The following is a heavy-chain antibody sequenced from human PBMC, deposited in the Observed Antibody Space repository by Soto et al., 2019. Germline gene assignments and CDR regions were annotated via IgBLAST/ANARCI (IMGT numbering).Heavy chain of an antibody. V-gene: IGHV4-61*08. J-gene: IGHJ2*01. CDR3: ARGPAYIDGLRTFDL. Sequence: SETLSLTCTVSDDSFRGAEYYWSWIRQPLGKGPEWIGYTYYNGDTKYNPALRSRVTMSEDTSKNQFSLRLSSVTAADTAVYFCARGPAYIDGLRTFDLWGGVILVTVSS. CDR2: TYYNGDT. CDR1: DDSFRGAEYY. D-gene: IGHD2-2*02.